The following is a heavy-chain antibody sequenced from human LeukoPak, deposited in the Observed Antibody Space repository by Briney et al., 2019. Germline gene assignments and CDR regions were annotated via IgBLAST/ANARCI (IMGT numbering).Heavy chain of an antibody. CDR1: RFTFSSYW. CDR2: IKQDGSEI. J-gene: IGHJ4*02. CDR3: ARDTRGIFDY. V-gene: IGHV3-7*01. D-gene: IGHD3-10*01. Sequence: GGSLRLSCAASRFTFSSYWMSWVRQAPGKGLEWVANIKQDGSEIHYVDSVRGRFTISRDNAKNSLYLQMNSLRVEDTAVYYCARDTRGIFDYWGQGTLVTVSS.